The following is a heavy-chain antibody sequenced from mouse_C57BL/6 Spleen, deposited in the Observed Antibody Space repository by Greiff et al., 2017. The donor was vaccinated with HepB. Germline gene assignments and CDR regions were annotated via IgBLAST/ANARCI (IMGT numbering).Heavy chain of an antibody. V-gene: IGHV10-3*01. J-gene: IGHJ3*01. D-gene: IGHD1-1*01. CDR2: IRSKSSNYAT. CDR1: GFTFNTYA. Sequence: EVQLVESGGGLVQPKGSLKLSCAASGFTFNTYAMHWVRQAPGKGLEWVARIRSKSSNYATYYADSVKDRFTISRDDSQSMLYLQMHNLKTEDTAMYYCVRDTHYYGSSPFAYWGQGTLVTVSA. CDR3: VRDTHYYGSSPFAY.